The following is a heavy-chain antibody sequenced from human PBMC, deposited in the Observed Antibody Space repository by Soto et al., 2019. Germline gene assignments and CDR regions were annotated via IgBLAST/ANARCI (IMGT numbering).Heavy chain of an antibody. CDR2: ISGSGGTI. V-gene: IGHV3-48*02. CDR3: ARETGLRSSGWSYYFAF. J-gene: IGHJ4*02. Sequence: EVQLVESGGGMVQPGGSLRVSCAASGFTLSSYSMHWVRQAPGKGLEWVSYISGSGGTIYYADSVKGRFTISRDNAKNSLSVQMNSLRDEDTAVYFCARETGLRSSGWSYYFAFWGQGTRLTVSS. CDR1: GFTLSSYS. D-gene: IGHD6-19*01.